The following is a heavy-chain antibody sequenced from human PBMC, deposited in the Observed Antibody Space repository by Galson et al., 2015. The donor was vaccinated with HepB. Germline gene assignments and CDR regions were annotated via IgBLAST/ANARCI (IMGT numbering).Heavy chain of an antibody. Sequence: SVKVSCKASGGTFSSYTISWVRQAPGQGLEWMGRIIPILGIANYAQKFQGRVTITADKSTSTAYMELSSLRSEDTAVYYCARRGAMVRGVINDYWGQGTLVTVSS. CDR1: GGTFSSYT. D-gene: IGHD3-10*01. J-gene: IGHJ4*02. CDR2: IIPILGIA. V-gene: IGHV1-69*02. CDR3: ARRGAMVRGVINDY.